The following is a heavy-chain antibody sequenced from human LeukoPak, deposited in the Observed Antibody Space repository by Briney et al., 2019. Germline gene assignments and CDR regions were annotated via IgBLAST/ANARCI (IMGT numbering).Heavy chain of an antibody. CDR1: GYTFTCYY. CDR2: INPNSGGT. J-gene: IGHJ6*04. V-gene: IGHV1-2*04. D-gene: IGHD3-10*01. CDR3: ARGFKYYYGSGSHLEYYYGMDV. Sequence: ASVKVSCKASGYTFTCYYMHWVRQAPGQGLEWMGWINPNSGGTNYAQKFQGWVTMTRDTSISTAYMELSRLRSDDTAVYYCARGFKYYYGSGSHLEYYYGMDVWGKGTTVTVSS.